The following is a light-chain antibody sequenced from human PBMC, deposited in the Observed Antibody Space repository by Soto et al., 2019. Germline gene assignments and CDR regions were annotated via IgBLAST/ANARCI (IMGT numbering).Light chain of an antibody. CDR3: QERSNWPIT. CDR2: AAS. Sequence: EIVLTQSPATLSLSPGERTTLSCRASQSVSSYLAWYQQKPGQAPRLLLYAASNRATGMPARFSGSGSGTDFSLTISSLEPEDFAVYYCQERSNWPITFGQGTRLEIK. CDR1: QSVSSY. V-gene: IGKV3-11*01. J-gene: IGKJ5*01.